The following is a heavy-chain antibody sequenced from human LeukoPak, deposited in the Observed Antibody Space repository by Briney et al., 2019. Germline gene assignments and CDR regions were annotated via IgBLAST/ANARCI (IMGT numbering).Heavy chain of an antibody. V-gene: IGHV4-34*01. J-gene: IGHJ4*02. D-gene: IGHD6-19*01. CDR3: AYSSGWSPTRFDY. CDR2: INHSGST. Sequence: PSETLSLTCAVYGGSFSGYYWSWIRQPPGKGLEWIGEINHSGSTNYNPSLKSRVTISVDTSKNQFSLKLSSVTAADTAVYYCAYSSGWSPTRFDYWGQGTLVTVSS. CDR1: GGSFSGYY.